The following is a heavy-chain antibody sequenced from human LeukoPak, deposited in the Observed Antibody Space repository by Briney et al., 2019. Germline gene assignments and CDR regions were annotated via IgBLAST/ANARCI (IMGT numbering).Heavy chain of an antibody. D-gene: IGHD2-15*01. J-gene: IGHJ4*02. CDR3: ARDLREVVRDV. V-gene: IGHV3-48*01. CDR2: ITSTSSTI. CDR1: GFIFSSYS. Sequence: PGGSLRLSCVASGFIFSSYSMNWVRQAPGKGLEWVSYITSTSSTIFYADSVKGRFTISRDDAKNSLSLQMNSLRAEDTAVYYCARDLREVVRDVWGQGTLVTVSS.